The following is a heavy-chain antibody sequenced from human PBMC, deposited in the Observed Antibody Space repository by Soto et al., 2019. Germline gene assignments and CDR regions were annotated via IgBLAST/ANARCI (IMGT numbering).Heavy chain of an antibody. J-gene: IGHJ6*02. CDR1: GFTVSSNY. D-gene: IGHD4-4*01. CDR3: ARDRLYSNSYYYYYYGMDV. V-gene: IGHV3-53*01. CDR2: IYSGGST. Sequence: EVQLVESGGGLIQPGGSLRLSCAASGFTVSSNYMSWVHQAPGKGLEWVSVIYSGGSTYYADSVKGRFTISRDNSKNTLYLQMNSLRAEDTAVYYCARDRLYSNSYYYYYYGMDVWGQGTTVTVSS.